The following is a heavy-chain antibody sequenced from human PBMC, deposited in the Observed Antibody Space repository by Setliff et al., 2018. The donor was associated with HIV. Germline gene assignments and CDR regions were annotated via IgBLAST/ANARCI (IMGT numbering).Heavy chain of an antibody. CDR3: ARDRSSGWSKDWFDT. D-gene: IGHD6-19*01. J-gene: IGHJ5*02. CDR2: INHSGST. CDR1: GYSISSGYH. V-gene: IGHV4-38-2*02. Sequence: SETLSLTCAVSGYSISSGYHWNWIRQPPGKGLEWIGEINHSGSTNYNPSFNSRVTMSVDTSKNQFSLRLTSVTAADTAMYHCARDRSSGWSKDWFDTWGQGILVTVSS.